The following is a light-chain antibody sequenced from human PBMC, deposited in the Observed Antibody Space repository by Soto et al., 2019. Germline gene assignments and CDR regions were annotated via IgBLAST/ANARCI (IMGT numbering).Light chain of an antibody. Sequence: QSALTQPPSVSGSPGQSVTISCTGTSSDFGRYNRVSWYQHTQGTAPKLLIYEVTNRPSGVPDRFSGSRSGNTASLTISGLQAEDDADYYCSSFTTSDTWVLGGGTKLTVL. CDR2: EVT. CDR3: SSFTTSDTWV. CDR1: SSDFGRYNR. V-gene: IGLV2-18*02. J-gene: IGLJ3*02.